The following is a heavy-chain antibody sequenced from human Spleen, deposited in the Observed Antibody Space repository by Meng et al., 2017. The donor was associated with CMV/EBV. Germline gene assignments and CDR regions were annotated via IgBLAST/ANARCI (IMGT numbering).Heavy chain of an antibody. Sequence: GEPLKISCAASGFTFSSYWMSWVRQAPGKGLEWVANIKQDGSEKYYVDSVKGRFTISRDNAKNSLYLQMNSLRAEDTAVYYCARVKNTVYFDYWGQGTLVTVSS. CDR3: ARVKNTVYFDY. J-gene: IGHJ4*02. D-gene: IGHD4-17*01. CDR2: IKQDGSEK. V-gene: IGHV3-7*01. CDR1: GFTFSSYW.